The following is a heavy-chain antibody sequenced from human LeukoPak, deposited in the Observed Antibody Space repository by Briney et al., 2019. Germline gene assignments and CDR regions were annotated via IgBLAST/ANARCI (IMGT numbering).Heavy chain of an antibody. D-gene: IGHD3-10*01. Sequence: GGSLRLSCTASGFSFSSYSMNWVRQAPGKGLEWVSSITSGSSYIYYADSVRGRFTISRDNAKNSVYLQMNSLRVEDTAIYYCARLTVRGVRNWFDPWGQGTLVTVSS. CDR2: ITSGSSYI. J-gene: IGHJ5*02. CDR1: GFSFSSYS. V-gene: IGHV3-21*06. CDR3: ARLTVRGVRNWFDP.